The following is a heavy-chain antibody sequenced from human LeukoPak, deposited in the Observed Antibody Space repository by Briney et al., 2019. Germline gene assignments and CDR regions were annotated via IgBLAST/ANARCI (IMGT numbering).Heavy chain of an antibody. J-gene: IGHJ4*02. D-gene: IGHD1-26*01. V-gene: IGHV3-30*02. CDR1: GFTFRSYG. CDR3: ARDLSYRADY. CDR2: IRYDGSNK. Sequence: GGSLRLSCAASGFTFRSYGMHWVRQAPGKGLEWVAFIRYDGSNKYYADSVKGRFTISRDNSKNTLYLQMNSLRAEDTAVYYCARDLSYRADYWGQGTLVTVSS.